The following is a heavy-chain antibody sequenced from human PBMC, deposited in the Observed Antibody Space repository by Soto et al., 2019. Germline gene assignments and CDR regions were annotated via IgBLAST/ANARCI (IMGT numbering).Heavy chain of an antibody. CDR2: ISDDGNTK. D-gene: IGHD3-22*01. CDR1: GFTFCTYA. J-gene: IGHJ4*02. Sequence: PGGSLRLSCAASGFTFCTYALYWVRQAPGRGLEWVAVISDDGNTKYYADSVKGRFTISRDNSRNTLYLQIYSLRAEDAAVYYCASSYFYDSGGYYPFDYWGQGTRVTVSS. CDR3: ASSYFYDSGGYYPFDY. V-gene: IGHV3-30-3*01.